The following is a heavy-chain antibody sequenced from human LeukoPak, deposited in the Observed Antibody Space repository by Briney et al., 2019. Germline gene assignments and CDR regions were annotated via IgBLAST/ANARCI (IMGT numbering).Heavy chain of an antibody. CDR3: ARHEGHCSGGNCYSYAFDV. Sequence: SETLSLTCRVSGGSISRFYWSWIRRPPGKGLEWIGYIFHSRSTKYNPSLKSRVSISLATPKKQFSLKLTSVPATDTAVYFCARHEGHCSGGNCYSYAFDVWGQGTMVTVSS. CDR1: GGSISRFY. J-gene: IGHJ3*01. CDR2: IFHSRST. D-gene: IGHD2-21*01. V-gene: IGHV4-59*08.